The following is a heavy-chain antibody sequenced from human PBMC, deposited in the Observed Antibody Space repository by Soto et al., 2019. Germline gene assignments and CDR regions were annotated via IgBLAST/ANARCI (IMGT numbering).Heavy chain of an antibody. Sequence: LAETLYLTWYVSGASISSYYWSWMRQPPGKGLEWIGYIYDSGTSYYNPSLKSRVTISIDTSKNQFSLKLTSVTAADTAVYYCAREIYDRSGFYRRFDYWGQGTLVTVSS. CDR3: AREIYDRSGFYRRFDY. J-gene: IGHJ4*02. CDR2: IYDSGTS. V-gene: IGHV4-59*01. CDR1: GASISSYY. D-gene: IGHD3-22*01.